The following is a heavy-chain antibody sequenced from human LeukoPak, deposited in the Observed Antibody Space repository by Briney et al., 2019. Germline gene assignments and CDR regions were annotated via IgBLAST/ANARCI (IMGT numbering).Heavy chain of an antibody. CDR1: GFTFSNAW. CDR3: AREAVAIDY. D-gene: IGHD6-19*01. V-gene: IGHV3-74*01. J-gene: IGHJ4*02. Sequence: PGGSLRLSCAASGFTFSNAWMSWVRQAPGKGLVWVSRINSDGSSTSYADSVKGRFTISRDNAKNTLYLQMNSLRAEDTAVYYCAREAVAIDYWGQGTLVTVSS. CDR2: INSDGSST.